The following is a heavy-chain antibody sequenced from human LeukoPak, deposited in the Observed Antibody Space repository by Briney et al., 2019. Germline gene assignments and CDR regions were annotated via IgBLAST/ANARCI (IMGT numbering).Heavy chain of an antibody. CDR2: INHSGST. CDR1: GGSFSGYY. Sequence: PSETLSLTCAVYGGSFSGYYWSWIRQPPGKGLEWIGEINHSGSTNYNPSLKSRVTISVDTSKNQFCLKRSSVTAADTAVYYCASHSSYVSPFRSWGRGPLVTVSP. V-gene: IGHV4-34*01. J-gene: IGHJ5*02. D-gene: IGHD3-10*02. CDR3: ASHSSYVSPFRS.